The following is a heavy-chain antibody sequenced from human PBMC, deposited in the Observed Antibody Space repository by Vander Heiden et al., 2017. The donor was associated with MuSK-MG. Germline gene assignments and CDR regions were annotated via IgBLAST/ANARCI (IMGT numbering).Heavy chain of an antibody. CDR3: AKEEECNRGTCYYPDR. D-gene: IGHD3-22*01. CDR1: GFSFSSYG. CDR2: LGGGGSST. V-gene: IGHV3-48*02. Sequence: EVQLVESGGGLVQPGGSLRLSCAASGFSFSSYGMSWLRQAPGKGLEWISFLGGGGSSTYNADSVKGRFTISRDDAKNSLYLKMNSMREEETALYYCAKEEECNRGTCYYPDRWGQGTMVTVYS. J-gene: IGHJ5*02.